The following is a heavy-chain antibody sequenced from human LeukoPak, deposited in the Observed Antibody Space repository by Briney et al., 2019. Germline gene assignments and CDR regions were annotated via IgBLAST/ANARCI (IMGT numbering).Heavy chain of an antibody. V-gene: IGHV4-34*01. Sequence: SETLSLTCAVYAGSFSGYYWSWIRQPPGKGLEWIGEINHSGSTSYNPSLKSRVTISVDTSKNQFSLNLSSVTAADTAVYYCATATLYCSGGSCYPNYFDYWGQGTLVTVSS. CDR1: AGSFSGYY. CDR3: ATATLYCSGGSCYPNYFDY. CDR2: INHSGST. D-gene: IGHD2-15*01. J-gene: IGHJ4*02.